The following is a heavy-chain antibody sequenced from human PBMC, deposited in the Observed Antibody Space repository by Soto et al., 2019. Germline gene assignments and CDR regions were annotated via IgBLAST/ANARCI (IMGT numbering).Heavy chain of an antibody. Sequence: VGSLRLSCASSVFTFTAYYMTWVRQFPGKWLEWVASINKDGSKQYYVDSVKGRFTISRDNAMNSLYLQMNSLRAGDTALYYCSRANWFQDYWGQGTQVTVSS. J-gene: IGHJ4*02. V-gene: IGHV3-7*03. CDR1: VFTFTAYY. CDR2: INKDGSKQ. CDR3: SRANWFQDY. D-gene: IGHD3-10*01.